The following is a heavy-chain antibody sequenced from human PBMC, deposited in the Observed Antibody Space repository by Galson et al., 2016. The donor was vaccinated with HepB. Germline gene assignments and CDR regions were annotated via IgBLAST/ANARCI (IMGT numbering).Heavy chain of an antibody. V-gene: IGHV3-23*01. CDR3: ASTYYHYYYYYAMDV. J-gene: IGHJ6*02. D-gene: IGHD3-10*01. CDR2: ISGNSDTR. Sequence: SLRLSCAASGFTFGSYAMSWVRQAPGKGLEWVSVISGNSDTRYYADSVKGRLTISRDNSKNTVYLQMNNLGVEDTAVYFCASTYYHYYYYYAMDVWGQGTTVTVSS. CDR1: GFTFGSYA.